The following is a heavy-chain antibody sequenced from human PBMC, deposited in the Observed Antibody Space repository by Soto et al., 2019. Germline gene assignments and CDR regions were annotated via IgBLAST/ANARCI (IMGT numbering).Heavy chain of an antibody. CDR3: ARDSPTIFSAFDI. J-gene: IGHJ3*02. V-gene: IGHV4-30-4*01. CDR2: IYYSGNT. Sequence: PSETLSLTCTVSGGSISSGGSYWGWIRQPPGKGLEWIGYIYYSGNTILNPSLRSRVTLSVDTSKNQFSLNLSSVTAADTAVYYCARDSPTIFSAFDIWGQGTMVTVSS. CDR1: GGSISSGGSY. D-gene: IGHD3-9*01.